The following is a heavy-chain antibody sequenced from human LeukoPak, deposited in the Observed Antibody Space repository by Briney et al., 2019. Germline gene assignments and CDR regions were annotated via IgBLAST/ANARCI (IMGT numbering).Heavy chain of an antibody. CDR1: GGSISSYY. D-gene: IGHD4-17*01. V-gene: IGHV4-59*01. CDR2: IYYSGST. Sequence: SETLSLTCTVSGGSISSYYRSWIRQPPGKGLEWIGYIYYSGSTNYNPSLKSRVTISVDTSKNQFSLKLSSVTAADTAVYYCARDGGTVTTYYYYGMDVWGQGTTVTVSS. J-gene: IGHJ6*02. CDR3: ARDGGTVTTYYYYGMDV.